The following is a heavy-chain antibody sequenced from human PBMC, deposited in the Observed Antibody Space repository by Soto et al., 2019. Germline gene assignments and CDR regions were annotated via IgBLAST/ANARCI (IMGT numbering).Heavy chain of an antibody. D-gene: IGHD2-15*01. CDR3: ARRYCSGGSCYSAFDI. CDR1: GGTFSSYA. CDR2: IIPIFGTA. Sequence: QVQLVQSGAEVQKPGSSVKVSCKASGGTFSSYAISWVRQAPGQGLEWMGGIIPIFGTANYAQKFQGRVTITADESTSTAYMELSSLRSEDTAVYYCARRYCSGGSCYSAFDIWGQGTMVTVSS. J-gene: IGHJ3*02. V-gene: IGHV1-69*01.